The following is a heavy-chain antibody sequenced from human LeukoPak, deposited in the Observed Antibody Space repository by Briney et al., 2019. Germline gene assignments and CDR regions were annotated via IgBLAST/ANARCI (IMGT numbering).Heavy chain of an antibody. CDR1: GYTFTSYY. CDR2: TSAYNGNT. D-gene: IGHD3-3*01. Sequence: ASVKVSCKASGYTFTSYYMHWVRQAPGQGLEWLGWTSAYNGNTNYAQKLQGRVTMTTDTSTSTAYMELRSLRSDDTAVYYCAIGTPRTIFGVVISYFDYWGQGTLVTVSS. CDR3: AIGTPRTIFGVVISYFDY. J-gene: IGHJ4*02. V-gene: IGHV1-18*04.